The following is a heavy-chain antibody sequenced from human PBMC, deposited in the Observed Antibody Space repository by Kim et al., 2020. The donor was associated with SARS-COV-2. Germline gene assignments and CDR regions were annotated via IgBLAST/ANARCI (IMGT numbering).Heavy chain of an antibody. CDR2: ISYDGSKK. Sequence: WGSLRLSCAASGFNFNDFAMHWVRQAPGKGLEWVALISYDGSKKYYADSLKGRFTISRDSSKNTLYLQMNSLRAEDTAVYYCAKGNSFFLITLWGESGGMDVWGQGTTVTVSS. CDR1: GFNFNDFA. D-gene: IGHD3-16*01. V-gene: IGHV3-30*18. J-gene: IGHJ6*02. CDR3: AKGNSFFLITLWGESGGMDV.